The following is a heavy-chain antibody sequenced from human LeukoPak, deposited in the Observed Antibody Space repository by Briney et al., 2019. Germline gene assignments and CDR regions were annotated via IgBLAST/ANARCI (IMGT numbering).Heavy chain of an antibody. Sequence: SETLSLTCAVYGGSFSGYYWSWIRQPSGKGLEWIGEINHSGSTNYNPSLKSRVTISVDTSKNQFSLKLSSVTAADTAVYYCARAYDYVWGSYRSSYYMDVWGKGTTVTVSS. V-gene: IGHV4-34*01. CDR1: GGSFSGYY. CDR2: INHSGST. J-gene: IGHJ6*03. CDR3: ARAYDYVWGSYRSSYYMDV. D-gene: IGHD3-16*02.